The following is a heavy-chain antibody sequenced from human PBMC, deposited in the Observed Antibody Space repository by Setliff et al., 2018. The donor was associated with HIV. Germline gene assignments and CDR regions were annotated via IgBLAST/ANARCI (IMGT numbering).Heavy chain of an antibody. CDR2: IYGSGST. CDR3: ARVVSRREDRGTWMKLWLAPYYMDV. CDR1: SGSIKSYY. J-gene: IGHJ6*03. D-gene: IGHD3-10*01. V-gene: IGHV4-59*01. Sequence: PSETLSLTCTVSSGSIKSYYWSWIRQPPGKGLEWVGYIYGSGSTNYNPSLESRLTISVETSKNQVSLRLSSLTAADTAVYFCARVVSRREDRGTWMKLWLAPYYMDVWGKGTTVTVSS.